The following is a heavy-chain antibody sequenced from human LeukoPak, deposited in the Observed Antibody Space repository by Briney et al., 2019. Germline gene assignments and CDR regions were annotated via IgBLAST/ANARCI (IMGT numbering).Heavy chain of an antibody. V-gene: IGHV3-21*01. Sequence: GGSLKLSCAASGSAVSGSGIHWVRQASGKGLEWVSALSSSGGSTYYADSVKGRFTISRDNAKNSLYLQMNSLRAEDTAVYYCAELGITMIGGVWGKGTTVTISS. CDR2: LSSSGGST. J-gene: IGHJ6*04. CDR3: AELGITMIGGV. CDR1: GSAVSGSG. D-gene: IGHD3-10*02.